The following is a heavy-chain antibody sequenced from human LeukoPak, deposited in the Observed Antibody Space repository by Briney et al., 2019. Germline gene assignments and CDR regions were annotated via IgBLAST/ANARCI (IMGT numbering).Heavy chain of an antibody. Sequence: ASVKVSCKASGYTFTSYDINWVRQATGQGLEWMGWMNPNSGNTGYAQKFQGRVTITRNTSISTAYMELSSLRSEDTAVYYCARGPSRPYYDFWSGYYFNYWGQGTLVTVPS. V-gene: IGHV1-8*03. CDR2: MNPNSGNT. D-gene: IGHD3-3*01. CDR3: ARGPSRPYYDFWSGYYFNY. J-gene: IGHJ4*02. CDR1: GYTFTSYD.